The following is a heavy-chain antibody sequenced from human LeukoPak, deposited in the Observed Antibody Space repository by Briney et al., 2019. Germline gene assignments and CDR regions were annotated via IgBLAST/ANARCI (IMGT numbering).Heavy chain of an antibody. CDR3: ARDGARCSGGSCYSGTVWFDP. J-gene: IGHJ5*02. Sequence: SVKVSCKASGYTFTSYDINWVRQAPGQGLEWMGGIIPIFGTANYAQKFQGRVTITADESTSTAYMELSSLRSEDTAVYYCARDGARCSGGSCYSGTVWFDPWGQGTLVTVSS. CDR1: GYTFTSYD. V-gene: IGHV1-69*13. D-gene: IGHD2-15*01. CDR2: IIPIFGTA.